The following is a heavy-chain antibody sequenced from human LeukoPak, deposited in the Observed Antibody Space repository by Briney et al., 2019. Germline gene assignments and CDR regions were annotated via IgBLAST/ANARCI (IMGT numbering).Heavy chain of an antibody. CDR3: ARDRWSSSSSEGTFDI. V-gene: IGHV1-18*01. J-gene: IGHJ3*02. D-gene: IGHD6-6*01. CDR1: GYIFSNYG. Sequence: ASVKVSCKASGYIFSNYGISWVRQAPGQGLEWMGWISVYNGNTVYAQNLRDRVTMTTDTSTSTGYMELRSLRSDDTAAYYCARDRWSSSSSEGTFDIWGQGTMVIVSS. CDR2: ISVYNGNT.